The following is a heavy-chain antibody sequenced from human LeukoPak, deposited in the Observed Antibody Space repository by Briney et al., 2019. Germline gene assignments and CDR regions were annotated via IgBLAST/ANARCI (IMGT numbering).Heavy chain of an antibody. CDR2: IYYSGST. J-gene: IGHJ4*02. D-gene: IGHD3-10*01. CDR1: GGSISSGDYS. CDR3: ARVYWFGDLYYFDY. V-gene: IGHV4-30-4*01. Sequence: SETLSLTCTVSGGSISSGDYSWSWIRQPPGKGLEWIGYIYYSGSTYYNPSLKSRVTISVDTSKNQFSLKLSSVTAADTAVYYCARVYWFGDLYYFDYWGQGTLVTVSS.